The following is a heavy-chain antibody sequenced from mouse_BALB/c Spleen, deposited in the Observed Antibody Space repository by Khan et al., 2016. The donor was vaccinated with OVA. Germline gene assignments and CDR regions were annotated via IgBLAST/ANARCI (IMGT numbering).Heavy chain of an antibody. Sequence: EVQLQESGPGLVKPSQSLSLTCSVTGYSITSGYNWNWIRQFPGNKLEWMGSISYDGSTIYSPSLKNRVSITRDTSKNQFFLKLNYVTTEDTATYYCARNYYGDNLWFAYWGQGTLVTVSA. CDR2: ISYDGST. J-gene: IGHJ3*01. CDR3: ARNYYGDNLWFAY. CDR1: GYSITSGYN. V-gene: IGHV3-6*02. D-gene: IGHD2-13*01.